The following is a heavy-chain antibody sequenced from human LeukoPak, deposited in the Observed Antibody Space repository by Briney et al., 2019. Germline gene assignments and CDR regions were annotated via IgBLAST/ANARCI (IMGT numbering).Heavy chain of an antibody. J-gene: IGHJ3*02. V-gene: IGHV1-69*13. CDR1: GGTFSSYA. D-gene: IGHD6-19*01. CDR2: IIPIFGTA. Sequence: SVKVSCKASGGTFSSYAISWVRQAPGQGLEWMGGIIPIFGTANYAQKFQGRVTITADESTSTAYMELNSLKTEDTAVFYCTTQYSSGWYVAFDMWGQGTMVTVSS. CDR3: TTQYSSGWYVAFDM.